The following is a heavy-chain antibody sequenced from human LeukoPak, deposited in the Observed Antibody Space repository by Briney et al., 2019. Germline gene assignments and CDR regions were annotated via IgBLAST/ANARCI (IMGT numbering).Heavy chain of an antibody. CDR1: GFTVSSNY. J-gene: IGHJ4*02. D-gene: IGHD2-2*02. CDR3: ARRYTNSRYLDY. V-gene: IGHV3-53*01. Sequence: GGSLRLSCAASGFTVSSNYMSWVRQAPGKGPEWVSFISDGGTTYYTDSVRGRFTISRDNSENTLYLQMNSLRADDTALYYCARRYTNSRYLDYWGQGTLVTVSS. CDR2: ISDGGTT.